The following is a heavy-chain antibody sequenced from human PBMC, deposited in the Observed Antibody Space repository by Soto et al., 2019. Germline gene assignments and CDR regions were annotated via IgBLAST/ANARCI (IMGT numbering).Heavy chain of an antibody. V-gene: IGHV1-18*01. CDR3: ARASTVTPPGWFAP. J-gene: IGHJ5*02. Sequence: ASVKVSCKASGYTFTSYGISWVRQAPGQGLEWMGWISAYNGNTNYAQKLQGRVTMTTDTSTSTAYMELRSLRSDDTAVYYCARASTVTPPGWFAPWGQRTXVTVSS. CDR2: ISAYNGNT. D-gene: IGHD4-17*01. CDR1: GYTFTSYG.